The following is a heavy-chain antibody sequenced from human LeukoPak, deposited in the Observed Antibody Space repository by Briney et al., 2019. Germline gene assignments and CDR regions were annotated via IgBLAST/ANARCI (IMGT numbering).Heavy chain of an antibody. Sequence: PSETLSLTCTVSGGSISSYYWSWIRQPAGKGLEWIGRIYTSGSTNYNPSLKSLVTMSVDTSKNQFSLKLSSVTAADTAVYYCARDRGSGPYYYMDVWGKGTTVTISS. CDR2: IYTSGST. J-gene: IGHJ6*03. V-gene: IGHV4-4*07. CDR1: GGSISSYY. D-gene: IGHD3-10*01. CDR3: ARDRGSGPYYYMDV.